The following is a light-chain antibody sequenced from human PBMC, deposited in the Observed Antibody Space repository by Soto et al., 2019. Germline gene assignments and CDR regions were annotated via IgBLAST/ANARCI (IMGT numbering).Light chain of an antibody. CDR1: SSDVGYYNY. V-gene: IGLV2-14*01. CDR3: SSYTSSSTLYV. CDR2: DVT. Sequence: QSALTQPASVSGSPGQSITISCIGTSSDVGYYNYVSWYQQHPGKAPKLMIYDVTNRPSGVSNRFSGSKSGNTASLTISGLQADDEADYYCSSYTSSSTLYVFGTGTKVTVL. J-gene: IGLJ1*01.